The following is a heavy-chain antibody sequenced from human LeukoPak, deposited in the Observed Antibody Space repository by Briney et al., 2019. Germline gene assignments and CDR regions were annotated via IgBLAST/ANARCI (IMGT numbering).Heavy chain of an antibody. CDR3: ARVVPDRYSDY. Sequence: PSETLSLTCTVSGDSISSYYWSWIRQPPGRGLEWIGYIYYSGSPTQYNPSLKSRVTISVDTSKNQFSLNLSSVTAADTAVYYCARVVPDRYSDYWGQGTLVTVSS. J-gene: IGHJ4*02. D-gene: IGHD5-24*01. CDR1: GDSISSYY. CDR2: IYYSGSPT. V-gene: IGHV4-59*01.